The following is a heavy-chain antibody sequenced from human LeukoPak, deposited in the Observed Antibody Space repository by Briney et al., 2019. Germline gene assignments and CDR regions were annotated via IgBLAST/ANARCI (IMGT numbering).Heavy chain of an antibody. D-gene: IGHD2-2*01. V-gene: IGHV3-74*01. J-gene: IGHJ6*02. Sequence: GGSLRLSCTASGYTFSTYAMTWVRQAPGKGLVWVSRINSDGSSTSYGDSVKGRFTISRDNAKSTLYLQMNSLRAEDTAVYYCARGPQRGAAANYYGMDVWGQGTTVTVSS. CDR3: ARGPQRGAAANYYGMDV. CDR1: GYTFSTYA. CDR2: INSDGSST.